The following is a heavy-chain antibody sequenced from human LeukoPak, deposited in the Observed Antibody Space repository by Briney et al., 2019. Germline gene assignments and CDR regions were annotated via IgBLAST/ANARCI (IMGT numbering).Heavy chain of an antibody. D-gene: IGHD6-13*01. CDR1: GGSISSSSYY. J-gene: IGHJ4*02. V-gene: IGHV4-39*01. CDR2: IYYSGST. CDR3: ARGSLSSWSIDY. Sequence: SETLSLTCTVSGGSISSSSYYWGWIRQPPGKGLEWIGSIYYSGSTYYNPSLKSRVTISVDTSKNQFSLKLSSVTAADTAVYYCARGSLSSWSIDYWGQGTLVTVSS.